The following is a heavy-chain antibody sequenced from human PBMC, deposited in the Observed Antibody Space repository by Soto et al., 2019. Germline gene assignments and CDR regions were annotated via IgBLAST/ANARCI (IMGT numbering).Heavy chain of an antibody. Sequence: ASVNVSCKASGYTFTSYDINWVRQATGQGLEWMGWMSPHSGSTGFAQKFQGRLTMTRDTSKSTAYMEVSSLRSEDTAGYYCLRGDVSATYIDWFDPWGKGALVT. V-gene: IGHV1-8*01. CDR2: MSPHSGST. CDR1: GYTFTSYD. D-gene: IGHD2-15*01. J-gene: IGHJ5*02. CDR3: LRGDVSATYIDWFDP.